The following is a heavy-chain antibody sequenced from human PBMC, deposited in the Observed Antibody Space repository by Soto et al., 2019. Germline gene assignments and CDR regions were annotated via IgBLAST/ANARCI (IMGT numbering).Heavy chain of an antibody. CDR3: ARRGFLDL. D-gene: IGHD3-10*01. Sequence: QVKLQESGPGLVKPSETLSLTCTVSGGSVSGYYWSWIRQPPGKGLEWIGFFSNSGSTSYNPSHKSRVTISVDTSKNQLSLTLSSVTAADTAVYYCARRGFLDLWGRGTLVTVSS. J-gene: IGHJ2*01. CDR1: GGSVSGYY. V-gene: IGHV4-59*08. CDR2: FSNSGST.